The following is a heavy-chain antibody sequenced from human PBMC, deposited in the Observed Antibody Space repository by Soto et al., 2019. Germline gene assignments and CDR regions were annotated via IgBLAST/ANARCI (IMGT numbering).Heavy chain of an antibody. D-gene: IGHD3-9*01. CDR2: ISSSSSYI. Sequence: PGGSLRLSCAASGFTFSSYSMNWVRQAPGKGLEWVSPISSSSSYIYYADSVKGRFTISRDNAKNSLYLQMNSLRAEDTAVYYCARLGTYDDILTGYYGPTDWCQGTLVTVAS. CDR3: ARLGTYDDILTGYYGPTD. J-gene: IGHJ4*02. CDR1: GFTFSSYS. V-gene: IGHV3-21*01.